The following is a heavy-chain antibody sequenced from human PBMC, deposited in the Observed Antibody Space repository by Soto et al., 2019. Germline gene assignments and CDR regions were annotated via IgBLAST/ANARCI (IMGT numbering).Heavy chain of an antibody. V-gene: IGHV4-31*03. D-gene: IGHD2-15*01. Sequence: QVQLQESGPGLVKPSQTLSLTCTVSGGSISSGGYYWSWIRQHPGKGLEWIGYIYYSGSTYYNPSLKSRVTISVDTSKNQFSLKLSSVTAADTAVYYCTTDILDLENHYYYYYGMDVWGQGTTVTVSS. CDR2: IYYSGST. CDR3: TTDILDLENHYYYYYGMDV. CDR1: GGSISSGGYY. J-gene: IGHJ6*02.